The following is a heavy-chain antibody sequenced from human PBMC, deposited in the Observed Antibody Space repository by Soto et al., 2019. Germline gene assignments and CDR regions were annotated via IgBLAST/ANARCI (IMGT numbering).Heavy chain of an antibody. J-gene: IGHJ5*02. Sequence: QVQLVQSGAEVKKPGSSVKFSCKASGGTFSSYAISWVRQAPGQGLEWMGGIIPIFGTANYAQKFQGRVTITADESTSTAYMELSSLRSEDTAVYYCAGGVCGGDCYSGVDWFDPWGQGTLVTVSS. CDR3: AGGVCGGDCYSGVDWFDP. V-gene: IGHV1-69*01. CDR2: IIPIFGTA. CDR1: GGTFSSYA. D-gene: IGHD2-21*02.